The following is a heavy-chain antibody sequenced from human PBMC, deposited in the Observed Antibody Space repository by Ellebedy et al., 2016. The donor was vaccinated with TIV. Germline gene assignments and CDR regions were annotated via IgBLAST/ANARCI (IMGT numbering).Heavy chain of an antibody. D-gene: IGHD6-19*01. CDR3: ARDLDKSSGWYGGAAY. J-gene: IGHJ4*02. CDR1: GFTFNSYA. Sequence: PGGSLRLSCAASGFTFNSYAMPWVRQAPGKGLEWVAVISHDGSSQYYADSVKGRFTVSRDNSMTTVYLEMNSLRAEDTVLYYCARDLDKSSGWYGGAAYWGQGTLVTVSS. CDR2: ISHDGSSQ. V-gene: IGHV3-30-3*01.